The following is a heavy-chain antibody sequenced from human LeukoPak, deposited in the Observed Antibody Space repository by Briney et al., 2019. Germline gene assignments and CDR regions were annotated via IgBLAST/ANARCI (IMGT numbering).Heavy chain of an antibody. CDR2: ISSGGDIM. D-gene: IGHD3-10*02. J-gene: IGHJ6*04. CDR1: GLRFSDYY. Sequence: GGSLRLSCAASGLRFSDYYVSWIRQAPGKGPQWVSYISSGGDIMHYADSVKGRFTISRDNAKNSLYLQMNSLRAEDTAVYYCAELGITMIGGVWGKGTTVTISS. V-gene: IGHV3-11*04. CDR3: AELGITMIGGV.